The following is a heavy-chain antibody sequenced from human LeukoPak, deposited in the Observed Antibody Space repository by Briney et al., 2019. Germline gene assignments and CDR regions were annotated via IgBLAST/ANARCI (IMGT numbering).Heavy chain of an antibody. J-gene: IGHJ4*02. CDR2: INPNSGGT. Sequence: ASVEVSCKASGYTFTGYYMHWVRQAPGQGLEWMGWINPNSGGTNYAQKFQGRVTMTRDTSISTAYMELSRLRSDDTAVYYCARDGPYSGSYYVYWGQGTLVTVSS. CDR3: ARDGPYSGSYYVY. CDR1: GYTFTGYY. D-gene: IGHD1-26*01. V-gene: IGHV1-2*02.